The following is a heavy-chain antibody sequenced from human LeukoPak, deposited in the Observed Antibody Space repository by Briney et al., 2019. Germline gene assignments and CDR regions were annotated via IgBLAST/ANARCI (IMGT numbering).Heavy chain of an antibody. CDR3: AKSNPSGSSWYSASGYFDY. V-gene: IGHV3-23*01. CDR1: GFTFSSYA. Sequence: GGSLRLSCAASGFTFSSYAMSWVRQAPGKGLEWVSAISGSGGSTYYADSVKGRFTISRDNSKNTLYLQMNSLRAEDTAVYYCAKSNPSGSSWYSASGYFDYWGQGTLVTVSS. CDR2: ISGSGGST. D-gene: IGHD6-13*01. J-gene: IGHJ4*02.